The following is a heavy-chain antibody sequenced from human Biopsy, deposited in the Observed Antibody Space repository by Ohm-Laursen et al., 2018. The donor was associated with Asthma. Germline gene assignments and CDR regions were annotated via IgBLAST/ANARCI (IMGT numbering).Heavy chain of an antibody. Sequence: SLRLSCTASGFTFSSYALSWVRQAPGKGLEWVSGISGGAQRTYYEDSVKGRFTISRDNSKNTIYLQLNSLRAEDTAVYYCAKDWKSLYVQYFFEYWGQGALVTVSS. D-gene: IGHD5/OR15-5a*01. CDR2: ISGGAQRT. J-gene: IGHJ4*02. V-gene: IGHV3-23*01. CDR1: GFTFSSYA. CDR3: AKDWKSLYVQYFFEY.